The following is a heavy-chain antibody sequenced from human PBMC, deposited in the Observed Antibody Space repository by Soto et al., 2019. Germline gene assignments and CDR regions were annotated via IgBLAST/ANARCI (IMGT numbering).Heavy chain of an antibody. CDR3: ATTFL. J-gene: IGHJ4*02. Sequence: QVQLQESGPGLVKPSQTLSLTCTVSGGSISTGDYYWSWIRQHPGKGLEWIGYIYSSGSTYYTPSLKSRVTILTDTSKNQFSLKLSSVTAADTAVYYCATTFLWGQGTLVTVSS. D-gene: IGHD3-3*02. CDR1: GGSISTGDYY. CDR2: IYSSGST. V-gene: IGHV4-31*03.